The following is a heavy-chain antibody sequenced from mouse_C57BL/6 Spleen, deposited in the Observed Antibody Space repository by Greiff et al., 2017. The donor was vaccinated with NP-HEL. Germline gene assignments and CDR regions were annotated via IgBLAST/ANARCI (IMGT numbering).Heavy chain of an antibody. CDR2: IWGGGST. Sequence: QVQLKESGPGLVAPSQSLSITCTVSGFSLTSYGVDWVRQPPGKGLEWLGVIWGGGSTNYNSALMSRLSISKDNSKSQVFLKMNSLLTDDTAMYYCAKRGSFYDYDGAYWGQGTLVTVSA. CDR3: AKRGSFYDYDGAY. V-gene: IGHV2-9*01. J-gene: IGHJ3*01. D-gene: IGHD2-4*01. CDR1: GFSLTSYG.